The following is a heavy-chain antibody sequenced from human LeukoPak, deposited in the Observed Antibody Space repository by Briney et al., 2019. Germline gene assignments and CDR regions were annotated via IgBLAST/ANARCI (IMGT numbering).Heavy chain of an antibody. D-gene: IGHD3-3*01. Sequence: SETLSLTCTVSGFSISSGYYWGWIRQPPGKGLEWIGNIYHSGTNYYNPSLKSRVTISVDTSKNQFSLKLSSVTAADTAVYYCASRRLFGVVNPHDAFDIWGQGTMVTVSS. J-gene: IGHJ3*02. CDR1: GFSISSGYY. V-gene: IGHV4-38-2*02. CDR3: ASRRLFGVVNPHDAFDI. CDR2: IYHSGTN.